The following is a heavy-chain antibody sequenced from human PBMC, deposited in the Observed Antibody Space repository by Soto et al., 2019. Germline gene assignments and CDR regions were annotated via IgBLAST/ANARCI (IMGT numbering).Heavy chain of an antibody. V-gene: IGHV5-51*01. J-gene: IGHJ6*02. Sequence: GESLKISCKGSGYTFTNYWIAWVRQMPGKGLEWMVIIYPGNSNTRYSPSFQGQVTISADKSITTAYLQWTSLKASDTAMYYCARHGNNGPEDTLDVWGQGTTVTVSS. CDR1: GYTFTNYW. CDR3: ARHGNNGPEDTLDV. D-gene: IGHD1-1*01. CDR2: IYPGNSNT.